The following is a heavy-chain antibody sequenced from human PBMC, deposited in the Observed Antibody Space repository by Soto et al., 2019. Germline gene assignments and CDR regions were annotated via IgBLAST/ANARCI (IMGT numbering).Heavy chain of an antibody. D-gene: IGHD1-1*01. CDR1: GFTFSKHW. CDR2: IKTDGSFT. V-gene: IGHV3-74*01. Sequence: LRLSCAASGFTFSKHWMHWVRQAPGKGLVWVSHIKTDGSFTRDADSVKGRFTISRDNARNTLYLQMNSLRAEDTAVYYCARDNNWSLDYWGQGTLVTVSS. J-gene: IGHJ4*02. CDR3: ARDNNWSLDY.